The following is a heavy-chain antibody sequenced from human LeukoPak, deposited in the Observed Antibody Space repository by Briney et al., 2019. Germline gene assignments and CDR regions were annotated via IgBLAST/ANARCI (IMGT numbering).Heavy chain of an antibody. V-gene: IGHV3-30-3*01. CDR3: ARDRGRDYYYYGMDV. CDR1: GFTFSSYA. CDR2: ISYDGSNK. D-gene: IGHD3-16*01. J-gene: IGHJ6*02. Sequence: GGSLRLSCAASGFTFSSYAMHWVRQAPGKGLEWVAVISYDGSNKYYADSVKGRFTISRDNSKNTLYLQMNSLRAEDTAVYYCARDRGRDYYYYGMDVWGQGTTVTVSS.